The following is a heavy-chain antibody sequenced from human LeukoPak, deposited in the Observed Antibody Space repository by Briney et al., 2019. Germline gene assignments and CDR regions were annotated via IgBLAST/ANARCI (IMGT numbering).Heavy chain of an antibody. Sequence: ASVKVSCKASGYTFTSYAMHWVRQAPGQRLEWMGWINAGNGNTKYSQKFQGRVTITRDTSASTAYMELSSLRSEDTAVYYCASPIAAAGNREDFDYWGQGTLVTVSS. J-gene: IGHJ4*02. D-gene: IGHD6-13*01. CDR3: ASPIAAAGNREDFDY. V-gene: IGHV1-3*01. CDR2: INAGNGNT. CDR1: GYTFTSYA.